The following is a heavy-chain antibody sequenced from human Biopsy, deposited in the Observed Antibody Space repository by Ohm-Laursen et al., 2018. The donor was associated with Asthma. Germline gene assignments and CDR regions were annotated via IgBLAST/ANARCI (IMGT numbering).Heavy chain of an antibody. Sequence: SLRLSCAASGFVFSQCGMHWVRQGPGKGLEWVAVIWYDGSIKYYADSVKGRVTISRDISKNTLSLQMNSLRAEDTAVYYCARAYGGNFFSGAFDIWGQGTMVTVSS. J-gene: IGHJ3*02. CDR1: GFVFSQCG. CDR3: ARAYGGNFFSGAFDI. D-gene: IGHD4-23*01. CDR2: IWYDGSIK. V-gene: IGHV3-33*08.